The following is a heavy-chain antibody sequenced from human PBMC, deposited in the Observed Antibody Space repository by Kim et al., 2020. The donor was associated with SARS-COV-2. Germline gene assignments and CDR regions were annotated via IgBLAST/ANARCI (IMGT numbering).Heavy chain of an antibody. CDR3: ARFLLDAQRGDY. D-gene: IGHD1-1*01. V-gene: IGHV3-30*03. J-gene: IGHJ4*02. Sequence: YYADSVKGRFTISRDNSKNTLYLQMNSLRAEDTAVYYCARFLLDAQRGDYWGQGTLVTVSS.